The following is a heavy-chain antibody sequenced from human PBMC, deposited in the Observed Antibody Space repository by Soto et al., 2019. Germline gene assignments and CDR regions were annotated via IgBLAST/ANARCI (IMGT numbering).Heavy chain of an antibody. CDR3: AKDRDEWLLGYFDY. J-gene: IGHJ4*02. CDR2: ISGSGGST. CDR1: GFTFSSYA. Sequence: WGSLRLSCAASGFTFSSYAMSWVRQAPGKGLEWVSAISGSGGSTYYADSVKGRFTISRDNSKNTLYLQMNSLRAEDTAVYYCAKDRDEWLLGYFDYWGQGTLVTVSS. D-gene: IGHD6-19*01. V-gene: IGHV3-23*01.